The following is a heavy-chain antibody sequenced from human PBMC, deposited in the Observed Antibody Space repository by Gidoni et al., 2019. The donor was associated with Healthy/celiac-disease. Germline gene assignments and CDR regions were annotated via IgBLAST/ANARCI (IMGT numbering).Heavy chain of an antibody. V-gene: IGHV3-23*04. Sequence: EVQLVESGGGLVHPGGSLRLSCAASGFTFSSYAMSWVRQAPGTGVEWVSGSSGSGGSTYYADSVKGRFTISRDNSKNTLYLKMNSLRAEDTAVYYCAKGLTTVTDNWFDPWGQGTLVTVSS. CDR2: SSGSGGST. J-gene: IGHJ5*02. CDR3: AKGLTTVTDNWFDP. D-gene: IGHD4-17*01. CDR1: GFTFSSYA.